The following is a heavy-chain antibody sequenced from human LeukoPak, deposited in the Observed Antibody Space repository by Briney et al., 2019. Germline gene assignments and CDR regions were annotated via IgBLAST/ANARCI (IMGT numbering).Heavy chain of an antibody. CDR2: ISSSSSTI. V-gene: IGHV3-48*01. CDR3: AELGITMIGGV. Sequence: GGSLRLSCAASGFTFSSYRMNWVRQAPGKGLEWVSYISSSSSTIYYADSVKGRFTISRDNAKNSLYLQMNSLRAEDTAVYYCAELGITMIGGVWGKGTTVTISS. J-gene: IGHJ6*04. CDR1: GFTFSSYR. D-gene: IGHD3-10*02.